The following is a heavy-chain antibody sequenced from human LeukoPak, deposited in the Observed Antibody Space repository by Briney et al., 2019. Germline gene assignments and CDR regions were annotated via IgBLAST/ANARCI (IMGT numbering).Heavy chain of an antibody. D-gene: IGHD3-10*01. CDR1: GFTVSSNY. Sequence: GGSLRLSCAASGFTVSSNYMSWVRQAPGKGLEWVSVIYSGGSTYYADSVKGRFTISRDNSKNTLYLQMNSLRAEDTAVYYCARGYYYGSGSYYTPSFDYWGQGTLVTVSS. CDR3: ARGYYYGSGSYYTPSFDY. J-gene: IGHJ4*02. CDR2: IYSGGST. V-gene: IGHV3-53*01.